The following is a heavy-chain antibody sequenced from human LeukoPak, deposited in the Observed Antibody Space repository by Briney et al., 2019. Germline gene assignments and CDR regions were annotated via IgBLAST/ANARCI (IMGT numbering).Heavy chain of an antibody. D-gene: IGHD5-18*01. J-gene: IGHJ6*02. Sequence: SQTLSLTCTVSGGSISSDNYYWSWIRPHPGKGLEWIGYIYYSGSTYYNPSLKSRVTMSVDTSKNQFSLKLSSVTAADTAVYYCARLGLYSYGPMDVWGQGTTVTVSS. V-gene: IGHV4-31*03. CDR3: ARLGLYSYGPMDV. CDR2: IYYSGST. CDR1: GGSISSDNYY.